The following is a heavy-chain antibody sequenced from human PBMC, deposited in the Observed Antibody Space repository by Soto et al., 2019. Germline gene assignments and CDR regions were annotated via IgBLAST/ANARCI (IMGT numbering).Heavy chain of an antibody. V-gene: IGHV4-59*01. CDR3: ARDPGSGSYYGWFDP. J-gene: IGHJ5*02. D-gene: IGHD3-10*01. CDR2: IYYSGST. Sequence: SETLSLTCTVSGGSISRYYWNWIRQPPGKGLEWIGYIYYSGSTNYNPSLKSRVTISVDTSKNQFSLKQSSVTAADTAVYYCARDPGSGSYYGWFDPWGQGTLVTVSS. CDR1: GGSISRYY.